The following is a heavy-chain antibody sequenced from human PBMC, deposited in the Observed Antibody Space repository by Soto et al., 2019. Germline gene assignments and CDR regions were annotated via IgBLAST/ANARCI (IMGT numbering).Heavy chain of an antibody. Sequence: SETLSLTCTVSGGSISSGGYYWSWIRRHPGKGLEWIGYIYYSGSTYYNPSLKSRVTISVDTSKNQFSLKLSSVTAADTAVYYCARGVTLVRGVIHTPYFDYWGQGALVTVSS. CDR2: IYYSGST. D-gene: IGHD3-10*01. CDR1: GGSISSGGYY. V-gene: IGHV4-31*03. J-gene: IGHJ4*02. CDR3: ARGVTLVRGVIHTPYFDY.